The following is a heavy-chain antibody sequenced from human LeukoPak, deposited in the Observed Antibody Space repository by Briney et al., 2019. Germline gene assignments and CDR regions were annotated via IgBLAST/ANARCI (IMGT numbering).Heavy chain of an antibody. Sequence: GGSLRLSCAASRFTFSSHGMHWVRQAPGKGLEWVAVIWYDGSNKYYADSVKGRFTISRDNSKNTLYLQMNSLRAEDTAVYYCARGGFDYWGQGTLVTVSS. CDR3: ARGGFDY. CDR1: RFTFSSHG. V-gene: IGHV3-33*01. J-gene: IGHJ4*02. CDR2: IWYDGSNK.